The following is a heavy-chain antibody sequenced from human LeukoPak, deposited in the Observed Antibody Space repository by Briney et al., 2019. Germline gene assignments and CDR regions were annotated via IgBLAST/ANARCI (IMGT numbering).Heavy chain of an antibody. CDR3: AKVSDSGYDQDDY. J-gene: IGHJ4*02. V-gene: IGHV3-23*01. CDR2: ISGSGGST. CDR1: GFTFSSYA. D-gene: IGHD5-12*01. Sequence: GGSPRLSCAASGFTFSSYAMSWVRQAPGKGLEWVSAISGSGGSTYYADSVKGRFTISRDNSKNTLYLQMNSLRAEGTAVYYCAKVSDSGYDQDDYWGQGTLVTVSS.